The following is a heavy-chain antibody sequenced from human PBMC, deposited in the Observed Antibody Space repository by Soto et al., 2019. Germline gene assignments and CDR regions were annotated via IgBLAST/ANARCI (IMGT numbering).Heavy chain of an antibody. CDR1: GFTFSSYW. Sequence: GGSLRLSCAASGFTFSSYWMSWVRQAPGKGLEWVANIKQDGSEKYYVDSVKGRFTISRDNAKNSLYLQMNSLRAEDTAVYYCAGLYDFWSGYYGAYGMDVWGQGTTVTVSS. D-gene: IGHD3-3*01. J-gene: IGHJ6*02. CDR3: AGLYDFWSGYYGAYGMDV. V-gene: IGHV3-7*01. CDR2: IKQDGSEK.